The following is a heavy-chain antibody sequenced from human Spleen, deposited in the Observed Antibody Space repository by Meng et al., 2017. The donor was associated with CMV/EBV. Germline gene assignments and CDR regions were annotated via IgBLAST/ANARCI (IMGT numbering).Heavy chain of an antibody. CDR3: AKHGGIRLLEWLLHHDY. CDR2: ITGSGGST. CDR1: GFTFSTYA. J-gene: IGHJ4*02. Sequence: ETLSLTCAASGFTFSTYAMSWVRQAPGKGLEWVSLITGSGGSTYYADSLKARFTISRDNSKNTLYLEMHSLRAEDTAVYYCAKHGGIRLLEWLLHHDYWGRGTLVTVSS. V-gene: IGHV3-23*01. D-gene: IGHD3-3*01.